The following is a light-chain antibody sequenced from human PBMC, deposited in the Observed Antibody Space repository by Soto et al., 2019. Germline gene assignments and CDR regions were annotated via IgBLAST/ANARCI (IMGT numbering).Light chain of an antibody. CDR2: GAS. J-gene: IGKJ5*01. Sequence: EMVVTQSPATLSVSPGERATLSCRASQDVSSNLAWYQQKPGQAPSLLIYGASTRATGTPARFSGSGSGTDFTLTISSLEPEDFAVYYCQQRSNWPITFGQGTRLEIK. V-gene: IGKV3D-11*01. CDR3: QQRSNWPIT. CDR1: QDVSSN.